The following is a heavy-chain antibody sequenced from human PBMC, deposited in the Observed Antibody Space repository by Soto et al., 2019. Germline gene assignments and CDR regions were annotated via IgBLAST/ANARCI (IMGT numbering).Heavy chain of an antibody. J-gene: IGHJ5*02. V-gene: IGHV4-39*01. CDR1: GASISVHSYY. Sequence: PSETLSLTCTVSGASISVHSYYWTWIRQPPGKGLEWIGSSYYSGTTYSNPSLKSRATISVDTSKNQFSLRLTSVTAADTAIYYCTRPYNWNGNYFDPWGPGALVTVSS. D-gene: IGHD1-20*01. CDR2: SYYSGTT. CDR3: TRPYNWNGNYFDP.